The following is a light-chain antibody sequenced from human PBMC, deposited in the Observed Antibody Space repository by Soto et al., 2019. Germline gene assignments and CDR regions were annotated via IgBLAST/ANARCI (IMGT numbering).Light chain of an antibody. CDR2: WAS. CDR1: QSVLYSSNNKNY. J-gene: IGKJ2*01. V-gene: IGKV4-1*01. Sequence: DIVMTQSPDSLAVSLGERATINCKSSQSVLYSSNNKNYLAWYQQKPVQPPKLLIYWASTRESGVPDRFSGSGSGTDFTLTISSLQAEDVAVYYCQQYFNTPQTFGQGTKLEIK. CDR3: QQYFNTPQT.